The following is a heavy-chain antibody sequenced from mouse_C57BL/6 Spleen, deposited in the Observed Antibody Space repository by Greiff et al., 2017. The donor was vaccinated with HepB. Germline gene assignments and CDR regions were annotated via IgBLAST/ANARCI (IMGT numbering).Heavy chain of an antibody. J-gene: IGHJ3*01. V-gene: IGHV1-69*01. CDR2: IDPSDSYT. CDR1: GYTFTSYW. CDR3: ARPSDGLAY. D-gene: IGHD2-3*01. Sequence: QVQLQQPGAELVMPGASVKLSCKASGYTFTSYWMHWVKQRPGQGLEWIGEIDPSDSYTNYNQKFKGKSTLTVDKSSSTAYMQLSSLTSEDSAVYYWARPSDGLAYWGQGTLVTVSA.